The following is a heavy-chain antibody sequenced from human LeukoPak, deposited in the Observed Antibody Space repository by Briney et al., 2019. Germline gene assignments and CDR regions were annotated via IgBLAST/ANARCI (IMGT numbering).Heavy chain of an antibody. CDR3: ARERYFDY. CDR1: GFTFSTCA. CDR2: ISGGGRST. Sequence: GGSLRLSCAASGFTFSTCAMSWVRQAPGKGLEWVSTISGGGRSTDYADSVKGHFTISRDNSKNTLYLQMNSLRAEDTAVYYCARERYFDYWGQGTLVTVSS. V-gene: IGHV3-23*01. J-gene: IGHJ4*02.